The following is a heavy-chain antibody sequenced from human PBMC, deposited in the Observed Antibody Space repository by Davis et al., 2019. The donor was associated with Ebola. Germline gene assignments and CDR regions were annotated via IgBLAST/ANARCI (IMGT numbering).Heavy chain of an antibody. Sequence: PGGSLTLSCAASGFTLSGFEMNWVRQAPGKGLEWVSYISSSCTFIYYADSVRGRFTIPRYNDKNSLYLQMNSLRAEDTAVYYCARDWDVGNYYYGMDVWGQGTTVTVSS. V-gene: IGHV3-48*03. D-gene: IGHD1-26*01. CDR3: ARDWDVGNYYYGMDV. CDR1: GFTLSGFE. CDR2: ISSSCTFI. J-gene: IGHJ6*02.